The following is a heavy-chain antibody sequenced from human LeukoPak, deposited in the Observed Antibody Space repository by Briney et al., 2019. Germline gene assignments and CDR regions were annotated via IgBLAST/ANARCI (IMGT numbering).Heavy chain of an antibody. CDR2: IHYTGST. V-gene: IGHV4-61*08. CDR3: ARVEEGYGSGRRENYYYYYYMDV. CDR1: GVAISRGGYA. Sequence: PSETLSLTCAVSGVAISRGGYAWNWIRQPPGKGLEWIGYIHYTGSTNYNPSLKSRVTISVDTSKNQFSLKLSSVTAADTAVYYCARVEEGYGSGRRENYYYYYYMDVWGKGTTVTISS. D-gene: IGHD3-10*01. J-gene: IGHJ6*03.